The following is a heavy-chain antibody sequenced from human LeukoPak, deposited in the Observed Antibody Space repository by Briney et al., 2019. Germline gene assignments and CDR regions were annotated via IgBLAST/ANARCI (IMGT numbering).Heavy chain of an antibody. J-gene: IGHJ4*02. Sequence: SVKVSCKASGGTFSSYAISWVRQAPGQGLEWMGGIIPIFGTANYAQKFQGRVTITADESTSTAYMELSSLRSEDTAVYYCARAPLLAAAGTRGFDCWGQGTLVTVSS. CDR2: IIPIFGTA. CDR1: GGTFSSYA. CDR3: ARAPLLAAAGTRGFDC. D-gene: IGHD6-13*01. V-gene: IGHV1-69*01.